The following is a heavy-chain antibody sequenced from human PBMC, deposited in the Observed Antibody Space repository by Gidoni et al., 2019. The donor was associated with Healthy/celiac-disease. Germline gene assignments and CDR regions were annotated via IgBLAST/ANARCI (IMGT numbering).Heavy chain of an antibody. D-gene: IGHD3-22*01. V-gene: IGHV3-23*04. CDR2: MSGSGGST. CDR1: GFTFRSHA. CDR3: AKDRRYYDSSGSYYYYYYGMDV. J-gene: IGHJ6*02. Sequence: EVQLAASGGGLAQPVGSLRLSCAASGFTFRSHAMRLARQGPGKGLGWVTAMSGSGGSTYYADSVKGRFTISRDNSKNTLYLQMNSLRAEDTAVYYCAKDRRYYDSSGSYYYYYYGMDVWGQGTTVTVSS.